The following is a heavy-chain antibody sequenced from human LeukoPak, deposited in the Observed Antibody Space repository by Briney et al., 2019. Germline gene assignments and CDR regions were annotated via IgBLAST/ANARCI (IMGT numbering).Heavy chain of an antibody. CDR3: ARVPQWLAYYYYYYMDV. V-gene: IGHV1-18*01. D-gene: IGHD6-19*01. J-gene: IGHJ6*03. Sequence: ASVKVSCKASGYTFTSYDINWVRQATGQGLEWMGWISAYNGNTNYAQKLQGRVTMTTDTSTSTAYMELRSLRSDDTAVYYCARVPQWLAYYYYYYMDVWGKGTTVTVSS. CDR1: GYTFTSYD. CDR2: ISAYNGNT.